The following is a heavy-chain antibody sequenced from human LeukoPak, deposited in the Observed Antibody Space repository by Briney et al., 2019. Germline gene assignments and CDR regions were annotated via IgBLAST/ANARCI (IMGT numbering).Heavy chain of an antibody. CDR3: ARSGGSGYYMAV. J-gene: IGHJ6*03. V-gene: IGHV1-24*01. CDR1: GYTLTELS. D-gene: IGHD3-10*01. Sequence: ASVKVSCKVSGYTLTELSMHWVRRAPGKGLEWMGGFDPEDGETIYAQKFQGRVTLTRDLSTSTDYLELSSLRSEDTAVYYCARSGGSGYYMAVWGKGTTVTVSS. CDR2: FDPEDGET.